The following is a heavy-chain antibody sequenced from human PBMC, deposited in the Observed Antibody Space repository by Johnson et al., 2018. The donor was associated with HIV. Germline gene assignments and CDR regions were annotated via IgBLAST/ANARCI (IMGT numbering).Heavy chain of an antibody. Sequence: VQLVESGGGLIQPGGSLRLSCAASGFTFSSYAMSWVRQAPGKGLEWVSAISGSGDTTYYADPVKGRFTISRDTSKNTLYLQMNSLRPEDTAVYYCTKGGRFDAFDIWGQGTMVTVSS. V-gene: IGHV3-23*04. D-gene: IGHD3-16*01. CDR3: TKGGRFDAFDI. CDR2: ISGSGDTT. CDR1: GFTFSSYA. J-gene: IGHJ3*02.